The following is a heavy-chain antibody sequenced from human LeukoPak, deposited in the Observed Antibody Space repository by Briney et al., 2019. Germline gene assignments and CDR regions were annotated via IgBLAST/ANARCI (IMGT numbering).Heavy chain of an antibody. J-gene: IGHJ4*02. CDR1: GFTFKTYH. CDR3: ARKRLADLGDDTSFGGTPFDS. CDR2: ITSGGSVI. D-gene: IGHD3-16*01. V-gene: IGHV3-48*03. Sequence: SGGSLRLSCVASGFTFKTYHMNWVRQAPGKGLEWPSGITSGGSVIYYADSVKGRFTISRDDAMNSVFLQMSGLTVDDTAVYYCARKRLADLGDDTSFGGTPFDSWGQGTLVIVSS.